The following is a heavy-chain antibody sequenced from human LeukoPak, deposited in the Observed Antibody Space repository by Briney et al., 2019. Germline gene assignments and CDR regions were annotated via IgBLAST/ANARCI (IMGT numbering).Heavy chain of an antibody. V-gene: IGHV3-21*01. CDR1: GFAFSSYS. CDR2: ISSSSSYI. Sequence: PGGSLRLSCVASGFAFSSYSMNWVRRAPGKGLEWVSSISSSSSYIYYADSVKGRFTISRDNAKNSLNLQMNSLRVEDTAVYYCARDQTAYGSGSFNFDYWGQGTLVTVSS. D-gene: IGHD3-10*01. J-gene: IGHJ4*02. CDR3: ARDQTAYGSGSFNFDY.